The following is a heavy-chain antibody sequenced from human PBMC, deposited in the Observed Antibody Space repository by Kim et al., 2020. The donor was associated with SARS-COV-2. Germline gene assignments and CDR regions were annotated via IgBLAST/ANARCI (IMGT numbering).Heavy chain of an antibody. CDR3: ARVSSSWYRYYGMDV. D-gene: IGHD6-13*01. Sequence: ASVKVSCKASGYTFTSYGISWVRQAPGQGLEWMGWISAYNGNTNYAQKLQGRVTMTTDTSTSTAYMELRSLRSDDTAVYYCARVSSSWYRYYGMDVWGQGTTVTVSS. CDR2: ISAYNGNT. J-gene: IGHJ6*02. CDR1: GYTFTSYG. V-gene: IGHV1-18*04.